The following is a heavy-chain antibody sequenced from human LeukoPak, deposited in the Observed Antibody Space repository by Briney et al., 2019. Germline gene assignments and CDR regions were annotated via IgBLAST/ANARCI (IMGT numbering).Heavy chain of an antibody. CDR1: GGSISSYY. V-gene: IGHV4-59*08. D-gene: IGHD3-16*01. CDR2: IYYSGST. Sequence: PSETLSLTWTVSGGSISSYYWSWIRQPPGKGLEWIGYIYYSGSTNYNPSLKSRVTISVDTSKNQFSLKLSSVTAADTAVYYCARTFGGVIGYFDYWGQGTLVTVSS. J-gene: IGHJ4*02. CDR3: ARTFGGVIGYFDY.